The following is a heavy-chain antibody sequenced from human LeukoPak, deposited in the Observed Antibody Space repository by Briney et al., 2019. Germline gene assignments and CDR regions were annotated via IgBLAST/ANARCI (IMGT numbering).Heavy chain of an antibody. J-gene: IGHJ5*02. D-gene: IGHD1-1*01. Sequence: GVSQRLSCAPCILTFSTYSMNWAREAPGKGLEWVSSISSRISYINYVDSVKGRFTICRDNAKKSLSLKMNSLRVEDTAIYYCARDQLPIAEARQYNWFDPWGQGTLVTVSS. CDR1: ILTFSTYS. V-gene: IGHV3-21*04. CDR2: ISSRISYI. CDR3: ARDQLPIAEARQYNWFDP.